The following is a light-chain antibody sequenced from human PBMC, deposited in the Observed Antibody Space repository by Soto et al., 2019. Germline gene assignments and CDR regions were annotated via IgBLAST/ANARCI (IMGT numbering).Light chain of an antibody. CDR3: QQYGSSPIT. CDR2: DIS. J-gene: IGKJ5*01. CDR1: QSVSSN. Sequence: EIVMTQSPATLSVSPGERATLSCRASQSVSSNLAWYQQKPGQAPSLLIYDISARATGIPTRFSGSGSGTEFTLTISSLQSEDFAVYYCQQYGSSPITFGQGTRLEIK. V-gene: IGKV3D-15*02.